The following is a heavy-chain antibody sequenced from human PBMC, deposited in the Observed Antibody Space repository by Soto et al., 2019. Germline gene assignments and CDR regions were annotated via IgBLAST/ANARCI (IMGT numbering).Heavy chain of an antibody. CDR1: GGSISSSNW. D-gene: IGHD2-15*01. CDR3: ARSFRGGSSSSFDY. CDR2: IYHSGST. J-gene: IGHJ4*02. V-gene: IGHV4-4*02. Sequence: ETLSLTCAVSGGSISSSNWWSWVRQPPGKGLEWIGEIYHSGSTNYNPSLKSRVTISVDKSKNQFSLKLSSVTAADTAVYYCARSFRGGSSSSFDYWGQGTLVTVSS.